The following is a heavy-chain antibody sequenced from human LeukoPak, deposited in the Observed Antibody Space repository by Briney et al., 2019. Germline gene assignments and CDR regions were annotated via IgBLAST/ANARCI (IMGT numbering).Heavy chain of an antibody. CDR2: IHYSGST. CDR3: ASAPDYGANDY. D-gene: IGHD4-23*01. CDR1: GGSISSGDYY. Sequence: SETLSLTCTVSGGSISSGDYYWSWIRQPPGKGLEWIGYIHYSGSTHYNPSLKSRVTISVDTSKNQFSPRLTSVTAADTAVYYCASAPDYGANDYWGQGTLVTVSS. J-gene: IGHJ4*02. V-gene: IGHV4-30-4*01.